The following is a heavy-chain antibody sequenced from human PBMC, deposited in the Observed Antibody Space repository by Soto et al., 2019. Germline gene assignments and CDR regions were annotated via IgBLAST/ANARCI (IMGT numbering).Heavy chain of an antibody. J-gene: IGHJ3*02. CDR1: GGSISSYY. CDR2: IYYSGST. V-gene: IGHV4-59*01. Sequence: PSETLSLTCTVSGGSISSYYWSWIRQPPGKGLEWIGYIYYSGSTNYNPSLKSRVTISVDTSKNQFSLKLSSVTAADTAVYYCASFPYYDSSGSHDAFDIWGQGTMVTVSS. CDR3: ASFPYYDSSGSHDAFDI. D-gene: IGHD3-22*01.